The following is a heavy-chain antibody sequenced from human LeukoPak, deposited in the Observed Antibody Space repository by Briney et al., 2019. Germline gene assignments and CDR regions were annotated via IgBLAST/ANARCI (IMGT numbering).Heavy chain of an antibody. CDR1: GFTVSSNY. CDR3: ARVLSGRGSLYSYYYYMDV. D-gene: IGHD3-10*01. J-gene: IGHJ6*03. V-gene: IGHV3-53*01. CDR2: IYSGGST. Sequence: GGSLRLSCAASGFTVSSNYMSWVRQAPGKGLEWVSVIYSGGSTYYADSVKGRFTISRDNSKNTLYLQMNSLRAEDTAVYYCARVLSGRGSLYSYYYYMDVWGKGTTVTISS.